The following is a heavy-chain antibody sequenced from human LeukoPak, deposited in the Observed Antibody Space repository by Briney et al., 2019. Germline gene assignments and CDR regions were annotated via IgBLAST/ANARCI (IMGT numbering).Heavy chain of an antibody. Sequence: GGSLRLSCAASGFTFSSYSMNWVRQAPGKGLEWVSVIYSGGSTYYADSVKGRFTISRDNSKNTLYLQMHSLRAEDTAMYFCARDAYRDYYDNSGYYYVGMDVWGQGTTVTVSS. D-gene: IGHD3-22*01. CDR1: GFTFSSYS. V-gene: IGHV3-53*01. CDR3: ARDAYRDYYDNSGYYYVGMDV. J-gene: IGHJ6*02. CDR2: IYSGGST.